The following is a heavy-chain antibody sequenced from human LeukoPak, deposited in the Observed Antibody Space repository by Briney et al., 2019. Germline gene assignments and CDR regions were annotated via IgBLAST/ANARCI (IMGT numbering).Heavy chain of an antibody. D-gene: IGHD5-18*01. Sequence: GGSLRLSCAASGFTFSSYAMSWLRQAPGKGLEWVSAISGSGGSTYYADSVKGRFTISRDNSKNTLYLQMNSLRAEDTALYYCAKTDTAMVTYYYYMDVWGKGTTVTVSS. CDR1: GFTFSSYA. CDR2: ISGSGGST. CDR3: AKTDTAMVTYYYYMDV. J-gene: IGHJ6*03. V-gene: IGHV3-23*01.